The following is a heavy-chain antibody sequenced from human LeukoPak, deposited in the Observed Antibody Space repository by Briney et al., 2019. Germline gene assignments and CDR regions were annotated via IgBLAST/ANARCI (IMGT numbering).Heavy chain of an antibody. CDR2: INHSGST. CDR1: GGSFSGYY. Sequence: SETLSLTCAVYGGSFSGYYWSWIRQPPGKGLEWIGEINHSGSTNYNPSLKSRVTISADTPKNQFSLKLSSVTAADTAVYYCARGGANDFWSGSPMDVWGQETTVTVSS. D-gene: IGHD3-3*01. J-gene: IGHJ6*02. V-gene: IGHV4-34*01. CDR3: ARGGANDFWSGSPMDV.